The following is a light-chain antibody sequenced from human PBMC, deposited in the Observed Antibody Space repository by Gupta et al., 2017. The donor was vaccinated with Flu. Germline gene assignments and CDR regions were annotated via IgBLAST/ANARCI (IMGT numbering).Light chain of an antibody. Sequence: SNIGSNSVNWYQQVPGTAPKLLIYGNNQRPSGVPDRFSGSKSGTSASLAISGLQSEDEADYYWAAWDDSLNGHYVFGTGTKVTVV. V-gene: IGLV1-44*01. CDR2: GNN. CDR3: AAWDDSLNGHYV. J-gene: IGLJ1*01. CDR1: SNIGSNS.